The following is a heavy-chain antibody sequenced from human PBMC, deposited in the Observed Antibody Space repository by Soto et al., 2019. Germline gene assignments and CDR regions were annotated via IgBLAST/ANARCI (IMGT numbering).Heavy chain of an antibody. Sequence: DSVKVSCNASAYTFTRYYINWVRQATGQGLEWMGWMNPNSGNTGYAQKFQGRVTMTRNTSISTAYMELSTLRSEDTAVYYCARSVYTVGGYYMDVWGKGTTVTVSS. CDR1: AYTFTRYY. D-gene: IGHD5-18*01. V-gene: IGHV1-8*01. CDR2: MNPNSGNT. CDR3: ARSVYTVGGYYMDV. J-gene: IGHJ6*03.